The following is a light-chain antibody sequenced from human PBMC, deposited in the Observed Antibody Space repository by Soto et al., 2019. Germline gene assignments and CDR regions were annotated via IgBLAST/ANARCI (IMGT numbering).Light chain of an antibody. J-gene: IGKJ3*01. Sequence: EIVVTQSPATLSLSPGERATLFCRASQSVSTLLAWYQQKPGQAPRLLIYDASNRATGIPARFSGSGSGTDFTLTISILEPEDFAVYYCQQRSNWIFTFGPGTKVDMK. V-gene: IGKV3-11*01. CDR3: QQRSNWIFT. CDR2: DAS. CDR1: QSVSTL.